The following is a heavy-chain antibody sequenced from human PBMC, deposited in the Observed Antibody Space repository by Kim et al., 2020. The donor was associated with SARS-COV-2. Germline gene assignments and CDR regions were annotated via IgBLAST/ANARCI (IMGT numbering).Heavy chain of an antibody. J-gene: IGHJ4*02. Sequence: KGRFNIDRDNAKNSLYLQMSRLGAEDTAVYYCAREGRGRIVVVPAAPFDYWGQGTLVTVSS. CDR3: AREGRGRIVVVPAAPFDY. D-gene: IGHD2-2*01. V-gene: IGHV3-21*06.